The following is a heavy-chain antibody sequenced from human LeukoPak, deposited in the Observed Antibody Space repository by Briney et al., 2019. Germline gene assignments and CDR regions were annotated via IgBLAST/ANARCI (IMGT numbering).Heavy chain of an antibody. D-gene: IGHD3-10*01. CDR2: ISYDGSS. J-gene: IGHJ5*02. CDR3: VRYYGSGRDADH. Sequence: SETLSLTCTVSSGSIKNSNYYWGWIRQPPGKGLEWIGSISYDGSSDYNPSLKSRVTISVDTSKNKFSLKVKSVTAADTAVYFCVRYYGSGRDADHWGQGTLVTVSS. CDR1: SGSIKNSNYY. V-gene: IGHV4-39*01.